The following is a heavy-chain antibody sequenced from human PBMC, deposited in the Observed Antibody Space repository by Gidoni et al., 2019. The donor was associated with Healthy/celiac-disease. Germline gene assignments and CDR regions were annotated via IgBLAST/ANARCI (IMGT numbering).Heavy chain of an antibody. CDR3: ARDTYYDFWSGYSYFDY. CDR1: GFTFSTYR. J-gene: IGHJ4*02. Sequence: EVQLVESGGGLVKPGGSLRLSCAASGFTFSTYRMNWVRQAPGKGLEWVSSISSSSSYIYYADSVKGRFTISRDNAKNSLYLQMNSLRAEDTAVYYCARDTYYDFWSGYSYFDYWGQGTLVTVSS. V-gene: IGHV3-21*01. D-gene: IGHD3-3*01. CDR2: ISSSSSYI.